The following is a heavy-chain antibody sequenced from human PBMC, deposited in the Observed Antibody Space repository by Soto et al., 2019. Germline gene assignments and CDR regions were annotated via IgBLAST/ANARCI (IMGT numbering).Heavy chain of an antibody. CDR3: ARGSLHATIFGVVIYFDY. D-gene: IGHD3-3*01. Sequence: PGGSLRLSCAASGFTFSSYSMNWVRQAPGKGLEWVSSISSSSSYIYYADSVKGRFTISRDNAKNSLYLQMNSLRAEDTAVYYCARGSLHATIFGVVIYFDYWGPGALLTVSS. CDR1: GFTFSSYS. CDR2: ISSSSSYI. J-gene: IGHJ4*02. V-gene: IGHV3-21*01.